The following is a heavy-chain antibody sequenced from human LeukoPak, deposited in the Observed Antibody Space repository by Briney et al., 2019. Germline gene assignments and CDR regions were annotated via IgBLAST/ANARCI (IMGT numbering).Heavy chain of an antibody. J-gene: IGHJ4*02. D-gene: IGHD3-9*01. Sequence: ASVKVSCKASGYTFTSYGISWVRQATGQGLEWIGWISAYNGNTNYAQKLQGRVTMTTDTSTSTAYMELRSLRSDDTAVYYCARDLTYYDILTGPLDFDYWGQGTLVTVSS. CDR2: ISAYNGNT. CDR1: GYTFTSYG. V-gene: IGHV1-18*01. CDR3: ARDLTYYDILTGPLDFDY.